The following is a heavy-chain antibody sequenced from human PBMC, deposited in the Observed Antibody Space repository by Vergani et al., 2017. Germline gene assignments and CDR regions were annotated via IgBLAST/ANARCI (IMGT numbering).Heavy chain of an antibody. J-gene: IGHJ3*02. CDR1: GDSISSGYYY. V-gene: IGHV4-30-4*08. CDR2: IFSSGNS. CDR3: ARERRDIVANDAFDI. Sequence: QVQLQESGPGLVKPSQTLSLTCTVSGDSISSGYYYWSWIRQPPGKGLEWIGCIFSSGNSYYNPSLKSRLTISLDTSKNRFSPRLNSVTAADTAVYYCARERRDIVANDAFDIWGQGTVVTVSS. D-gene: IGHD5-12*01.